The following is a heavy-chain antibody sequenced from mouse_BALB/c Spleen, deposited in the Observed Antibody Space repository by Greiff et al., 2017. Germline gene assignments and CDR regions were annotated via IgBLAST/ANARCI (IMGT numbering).Heavy chain of an antibody. CDR3: ATNYYGRDY. J-gene: IGHJ2*01. CDR2: IYPGSGNT. D-gene: IGHD1-1*01. CDR1: GYTFTDYY. Sequence: VQLQQSGAELVRPGASVKLSCKASGYTFTDYYINWVKQRTGQGLEWIGEIYPGSGNTYYNEKFKGKATLTADKSSSTAYMQLSSLTSEDSAVYFCATNYYGRDYWGQGTTLTVSS. V-gene: IGHV1-76*01.